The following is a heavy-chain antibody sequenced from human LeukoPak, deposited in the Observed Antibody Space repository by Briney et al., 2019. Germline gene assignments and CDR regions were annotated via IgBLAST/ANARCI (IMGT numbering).Heavy chain of an antibody. D-gene: IGHD2-15*01. CDR2: VSTSGVDT. Sequence: GGSLRLSCAVSGFIFSNYAMRWVRQAPGRGLEWVSGVSTSGVDTYYADSVKGRFTISRDNSKNTLYLQMNSLRAEDTAVYYCAKDQRYWAVWGQGTTVTVSS. J-gene: IGHJ6*02. CDR3: AKDQRYWAV. CDR1: GFIFSNYA. V-gene: IGHV3-23*01.